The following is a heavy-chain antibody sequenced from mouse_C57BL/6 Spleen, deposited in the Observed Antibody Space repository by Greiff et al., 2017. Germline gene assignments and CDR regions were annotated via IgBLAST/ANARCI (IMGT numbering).Heavy chain of an antibody. J-gene: IGHJ2*01. V-gene: IGHV1-26*01. Sequence: EVQLQQSGPELVKPGASVKISCKASGYTFTDSYMNWVKQSHGKSLEWIGDINPNNGGTSYTQKFKGKATLTVDKSSITAYMELRSLTSKDSAVYYCARRLGFDYWGQGTTLTVSA. CDR2: INPNNGGT. CDR1: GYTFTDSY. D-gene: IGHD3-1*01. CDR3: ARRLGFDY.